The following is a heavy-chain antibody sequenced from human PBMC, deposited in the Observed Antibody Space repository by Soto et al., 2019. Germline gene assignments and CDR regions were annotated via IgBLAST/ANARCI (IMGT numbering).Heavy chain of an antibody. V-gene: IGHV3-9*01. J-gene: IGHJ2*01. CDR2: ISWNSGSI. D-gene: IGHD3-16*02. CDR1: GFTFDDYA. Sequence: EVQLVESGGGLVKPGGSLRLSCAASGFTFDDYAMHWVRQAPGKGLEWVSGISWNSGSIGYADSVKGRFTISRDNAKDSLYLQMNSLRAEDTALYYCAKKGFDDYVWGSYRYWYFDLWGRGTLVTVSS. CDR3: AKKGFDDYVWGSYRYWYFDL.